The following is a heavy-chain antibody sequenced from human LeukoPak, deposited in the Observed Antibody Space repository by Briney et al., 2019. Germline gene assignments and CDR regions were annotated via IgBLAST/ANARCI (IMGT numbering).Heavy chain of an antibody. CDR2: IKHDLSET. CDR1: GFTFRSDW. J-gene: IGHJ5*02. CDR3: AKWDFFGDYFSFDP. Sequence: GGSLRLSCAASGFTFRSDWMSWVRQAPGKGLEWVATIKHDLSETHYGDSVKGRFTVYRDNPTNSLFLQMNSLRVEDTALYFCAKWDFFGDYFSFDPRGQGTRVTVSS. D-gene: IGHD1-26*01. V-gene: IGHV3-7*01.